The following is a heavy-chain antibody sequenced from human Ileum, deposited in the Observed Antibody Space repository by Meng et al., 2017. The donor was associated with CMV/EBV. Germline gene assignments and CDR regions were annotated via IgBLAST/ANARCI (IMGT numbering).Heavy chain of an antibody. J-gene: IGHJ5*02. CDR1: RFTVNLNY. CDR3: ARGSSGSPNWFDT. V-gene: IGHV3-53*01. CDR2: SYRNENT. Sequence: VQRGVPGGGWPQARACLSLDCAASRFTVNLNYITWARQAPGKGLQCVSTSYRNENTNYADFVKGRFTISRDSSKNTLNLQMNSLRAEDTAVYYCARGSSGSPNWFDTWGQGTLVTVSS. D-gene: IGHD3-10*01.